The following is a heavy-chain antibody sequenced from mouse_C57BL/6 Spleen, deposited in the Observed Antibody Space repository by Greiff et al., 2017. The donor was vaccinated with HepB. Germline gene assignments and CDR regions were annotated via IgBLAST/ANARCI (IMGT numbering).Heavy chain of an antibody. J-gene: IGHJ2*01. CDR3: ARQDSNYSYFDY. CDR2: ISSGGSYT. D-gene: IGHD2-5*01. CDR1: GFTFSSYG. Sequence: EVQLMESGGDLVKPGGSLKLSCAASGFTFSSYGMSWVRQTPDKRLEWVATISSGGSYTYYPDSVKGRFTISRDNAKNTLYLQMSSLKSEDTAMYYCARQDSNYSYFDYWGQGTTLTVSS. V-gene: IGHV5-6*01.